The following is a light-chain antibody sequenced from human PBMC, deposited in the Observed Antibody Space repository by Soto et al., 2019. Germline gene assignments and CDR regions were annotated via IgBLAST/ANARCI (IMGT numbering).Light chain of an antibody. V-gene: IGKV4-1*01. Sequence: DIVMTQSPDSLAVSLGERATINCKSSQSVLYSSNNKNYLAWYQQKPGQPPKLLIYWASTRESGVPDRFSGSGSGTDFTLTISSLQAEDVAVYNCQQYYSTPRTFSQGTKVEIK. CDR2: WAS. CDR1: QSVLYSSNNKNY. CDR3: QQYYSTPRT. J-gene: IGKJ1*01.